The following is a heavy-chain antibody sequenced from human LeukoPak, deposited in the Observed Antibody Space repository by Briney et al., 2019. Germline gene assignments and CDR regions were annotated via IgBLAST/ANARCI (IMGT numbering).Heavy chain of an antibody. CDR1: GGSISSGRYY. CDR2: IYTSGST. D-gene: IGHD3-10*02. Sequence: TPSETLSLTCTVSGGSISSGRYYWSWIRQPAGKGLEWIGRIYTSGSTNYNPSLKSRVTISVDTSKNQFSLKLISVTAADTAVYYCASDHMLYAFHIWGQGTMVTVSS. J-gene: IGHJ3*02. CDR3: ASDHMLYAFHI. V-gene: IGHV4-61*02.